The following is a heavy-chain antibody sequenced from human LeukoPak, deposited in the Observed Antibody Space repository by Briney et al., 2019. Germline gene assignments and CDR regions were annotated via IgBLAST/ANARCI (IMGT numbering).Heavy chain of an antibody. V-gene: IGHV3-74*01. D-gene: IGHD1-26*01. CDR3: ARGGIAGAIPCAFDV. CDR1: GFTFCSFW. J-gene: IGHJ3*01. CDR2: INSDGSGT. Sequence: GGSLSLSCSASGFTFCSFWRPWVRQGPGRGLVWVSRINSDGSGTSYADSVKGRFTISRDNAKNTQYLQMSSLRAEDTAVYYCARGGIAGAIPCAFDVWGLGTMVTVSS.